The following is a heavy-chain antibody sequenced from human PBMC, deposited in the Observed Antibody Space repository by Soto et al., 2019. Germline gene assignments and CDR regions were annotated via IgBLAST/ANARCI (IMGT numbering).Heavy chain of an antibody. D-gene: IGHD6-19*01. CDR2: ISGSGGST. J-gene: IGHJ4*02. Sequence: WWSLRVSCSASVFTFSSYAMSWVRQAPGKGLEWVSAISGSGGSTYYADSVKGRFTISRDNSKNTLYLQMNSLRAEDTAVYYCAKDQEFLRAVAGFDYWGQGTLVTVSS. V-gene: IGHV3-23*01. CDR1: VFTFSSYA. CDR3: AKDQEFLRAVAGFDY.